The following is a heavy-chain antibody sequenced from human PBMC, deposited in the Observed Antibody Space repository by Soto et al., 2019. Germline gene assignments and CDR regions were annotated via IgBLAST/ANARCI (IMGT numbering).Heavy chain of an antibody. J-gene: IGHJ4*02. CDR2: ISGSGGTT. D-gene: IGHD3-16*01. CDR1: GFNFSNHA. V-gene: IGHV3-23*01. CDR3: AKDLGIITFMYYFGS. Sequence: EGSLRLSGTAAGFNFSNHAMSWVRQAPVKGLELVSVISGSGGTTYYADSVKGRFTISRDNSKNTLYLQMNSLRAKDTATYCAKDLGIITFMYYFGSWGLGNLVTVSS.